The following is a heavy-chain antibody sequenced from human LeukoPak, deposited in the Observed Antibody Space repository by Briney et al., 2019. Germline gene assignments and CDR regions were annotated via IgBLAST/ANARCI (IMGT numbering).Heavy chain of an antibody. D-gene: IGHD6-19*01. CDR1: GGSISSYY. J-gene: IGHJ4*02. V-gene: IGHV4-59*08. CDR2: IYYSGST. Sequence: SETLSLTCTVSGGSISSYYWSWIRQPPGKGLEWIGYIYYSGSTNYNPSLKSRVTISVDTSKNQFSLKLSSVTAADTAVYYCARRQEEAVAAEVGSYYFDYWGQGTLVTVSS. CDR3: ARRQEEAVAAEVGSYYFDY.